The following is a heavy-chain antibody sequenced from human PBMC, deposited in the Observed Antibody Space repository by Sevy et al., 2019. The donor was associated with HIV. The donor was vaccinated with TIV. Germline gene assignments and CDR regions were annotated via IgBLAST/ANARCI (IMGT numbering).Heavy chain of an antibody. CDR2: ISYYGTYK. V-gene: IGHV3-30-3*01. J-gene: IGHJ4*02. D-gene: IGHD2-8*01. Sequence: GGSLRLSCAVSGFSFSHYAFHRVRQAPGKGLEWVSLISYYGTYKYYADSVKGRFTISRDNSKNTLYLQMNSLRGNDTAVYYCARVAVSYCTNDCYHRFDYWGPGALVTVSS. CDR1: GFSFSHYA. CDR3: ARVAVSYCTNDCYHRFDY.